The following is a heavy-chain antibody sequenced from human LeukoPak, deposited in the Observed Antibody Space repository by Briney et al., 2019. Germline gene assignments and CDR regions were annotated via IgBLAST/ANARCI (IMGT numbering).Heavy chain of an antibody. V-gene: IGHV3-11*01. CDR3: AKGHTYGTI. Sequence: PGGSLRLSCAASGFIFSDYYMSWIRQTPGKGLEWVSYISSSGTTMEYAKSVKGRFTISRDNAKDSLYLQMNSLEAEDTAVYYCAKGHTYGTIWGQGTLVSVSS. J-gene: IGHJ4*02. CDR2: ISSSGTTM. CDR1: GFIFSDYY. D-gene: IGHD3-16*01.